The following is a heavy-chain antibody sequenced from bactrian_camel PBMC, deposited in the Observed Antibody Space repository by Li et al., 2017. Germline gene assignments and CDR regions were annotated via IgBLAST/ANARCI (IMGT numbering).Heavy chain of an antibody. Sequence: VQLVESGGGSVQTGGSLRLSCAASGYTFRRNCMAWFRQRPGKEREGVAAVASDGTIDYADSVKGRFTVSKDNAKNSVYLQMHSLKLEDTAMYYCAADFGPYCSGSYLARRANFEGQGTQVTVSS. CDR2: VASDGTI. D-gene: IGHD2*01. J-gene: IGHJ4*01. V-gene: IGHV3S53*01. CDR1: GYTFRRNC.